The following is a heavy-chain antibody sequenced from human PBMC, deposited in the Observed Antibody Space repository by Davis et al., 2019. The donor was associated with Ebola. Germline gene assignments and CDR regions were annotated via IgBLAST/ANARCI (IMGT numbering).Heavy chain of an antibody. Sequence: ASVKVSCKASGYTFISNDINWVRQATGQGLEWVGWMNPNSGNTGYAQKVQGRVTMTRNTSISTAYMELSSLRSEDTAVYYCARGPESCRSFSCPYYFDSWGQGTLVTVSS. CDR1: GYTFISND. CDR2: MNPNSGNT. D-gene: IGHD2-2*01. J-gene: IGHJ4*02. V-gene: IGHV1-8*01. CDR3: ARGPESCRSFSCPYYFDS.